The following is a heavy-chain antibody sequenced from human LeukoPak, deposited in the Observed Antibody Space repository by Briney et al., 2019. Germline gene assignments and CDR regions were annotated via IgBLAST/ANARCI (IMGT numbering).Heavy chain of an antibody. D-gene: IGHD5-24*01. J-gene: IGHJ4*02. CDR1: GGTFSSYA. CDR3: ATANRRRDGYNSGFWDY. V-gene: IGHV1-69*01. CDR2: IIPIFDTA. Sequence: SVKVSCKASGGTFSSYAISWVRQAPGQGLEWMGGIIPIFDTASYAQKFQGRVTITADESTNTAYMELSSLRSEDTAVFYCATANRRRDGYNSGFWDYWGQGTLVTVSS.